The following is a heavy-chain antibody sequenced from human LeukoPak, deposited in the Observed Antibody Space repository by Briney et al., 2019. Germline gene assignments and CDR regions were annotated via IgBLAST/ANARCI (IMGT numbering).Heavy chain of an antibody. V-gene: IGHV4-59*12. CDR1: GGSISSYY. CDR2: IYYSGST. D-gene: IGHD6-6*01. J-gene: IGHJ6*03. Sequence: SETLSLTCTVSGGSISSYYWSWIRQPPGKGLEWIGYIYYSGSTNYNPSLKSRVTISVDTSKNQFSLKLSSVTAADTAVYYCARDGAARRGYGPLGYYYYMDVWGKGTTVTVSS. CDR3: ARDGAARRGYGPLGYYYYMDV.